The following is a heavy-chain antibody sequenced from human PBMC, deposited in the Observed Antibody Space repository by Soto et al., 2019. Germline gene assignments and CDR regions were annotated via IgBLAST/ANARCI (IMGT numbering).Heavy chain of an antibody. CDR3: AKPPPYCSSNTCYFPFDS. CDR2: ISAAGGSA. D-gene: IGHD2-2*01. V-gene: IGHV3-23*01. J-gene: IGHJ5*01. CDR1: GFTFSSYG. Sequence: EVQLLESGGGLVQPGGSLRVSYAASGFTFSSYGMSWVRQAPGKGLEWVSSISAAGGSAYYADPVKGRFTISRDNSKNTLYLQMNSLRAEDTAVYYCAKPPPYCSSNTCYFPFDSWGQGTLVTVSS.